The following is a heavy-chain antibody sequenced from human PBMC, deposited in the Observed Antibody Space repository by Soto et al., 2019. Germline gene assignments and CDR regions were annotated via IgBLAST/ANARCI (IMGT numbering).Heavy chain of an antibody. J-gene: IGHJ3*02. CDR2: IYYSGST. CDR3: ARSVGGDRGEGAFDI. D-gene: IGHD3-10*01. Sequence: QLQLQESGPGLVKPSEILSLTCTVSGGSISSSSYYWGWIRQPPGKALEWIGSIYYSGSTYYNRSLKSRVPISVDTSKNQFSQKLSSVTAADTAVYYCARSVGGDRGEGAFDIWGQGTMVTVSS. CDR1: GGSISSSSYY. V-gene: IGHV4-39*01.